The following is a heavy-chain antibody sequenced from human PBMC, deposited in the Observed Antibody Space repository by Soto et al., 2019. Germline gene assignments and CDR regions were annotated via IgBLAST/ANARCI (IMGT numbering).Heavy chain of an antibody. D-gene: IGHD1-26*01. CDR2: INPNSGDT. CDR3: AKGGAIVAAGTRVYLYDAMDV. J-gene: IGHJ6*02. Sequence: ASVKVSCKASGYTFTGYYVHWVRQAPGQGLEWMGWINPNSGDTYLAQRFQGRVTMNRDTSIGTAYMELRGLTSDDTAEYYCAKGGAIVAAGTRVYLYDAMDVWGQGTTVTVSS. CDR1: GYTFTGYY. V-gene: IGHV1-2*02.